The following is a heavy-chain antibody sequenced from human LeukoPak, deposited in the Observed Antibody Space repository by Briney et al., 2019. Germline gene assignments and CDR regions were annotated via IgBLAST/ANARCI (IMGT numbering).Heavy chain of an antibody. Sequence: ASVKVSCKVSRYTFTNYDINWVRQATGQGLEWMGWMNPNSGNTGYAQKFQDRVTMTRNTSINTAYMELSSLRSEDTAVYYCARATHYYDSSGYYTMPYDYWGQGTLVTVSS. D-gene: IGHD3-22*01. CDR2: MNPNSGNT. J-gene: IGHJ4*02. CDR1: RYTFTNYD. CDR3: ARATHYYDSSGYYTMPYDY. V-gene: IGHV1-8*01.